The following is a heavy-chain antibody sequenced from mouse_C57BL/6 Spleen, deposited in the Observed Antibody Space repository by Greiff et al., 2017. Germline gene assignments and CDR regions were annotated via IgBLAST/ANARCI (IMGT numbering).Heavy chain of an antibody. Sequence: VQLQQPGAELVKPGASVKVSCKASGYTFTSYWMHWVKQRPGQGLEWIGAIDPETGGTAYNQKFKGKAILTADKSSSTAYMELRSLTSEDSAVYYCTRSNGEDYWGQGTTLTVSS. CDR2: IDPETGGT. CDR1: GYTFTSYW. J-gene: IGHJ2*01. V-gene: IGHV1-53*01. CDR3: TRSNGEDY.